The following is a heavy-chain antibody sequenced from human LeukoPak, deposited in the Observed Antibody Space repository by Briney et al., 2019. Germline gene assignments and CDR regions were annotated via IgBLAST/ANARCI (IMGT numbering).Heavy chain of an antibody. V-gene: IGHV3-30-3*01. Sequence: PGRSLRLSCAASGFTFSSYGMHWVRQAPGKGLEWVAVISYDGSNKYYADSVKGRFTISRDNSKNTLYLQMNSLRAEDTAVYYCARGRGIQLWLVPTDYWGQGTLVTVSS. J-gene: IGHJ4*02. CDR3: ARGRGIQLWLVPTDY. CDR2: ISYDGSNK. D-gene: IGHD5-18*01. CDR1: GFTFSSYG.